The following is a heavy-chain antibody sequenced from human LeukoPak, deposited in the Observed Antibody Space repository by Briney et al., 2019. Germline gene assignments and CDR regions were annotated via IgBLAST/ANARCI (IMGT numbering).Heavy chain of an antibody. D-gene: IGHD5-18*01. CDR1: GYTFTSYY. J-gene: IGHJ4*02. CDR2: INPSGGST. Sequence: GASVKVSCKASGYTFTSYYKHWVRQAPGQGLEWMGIINPSGGSTSYAQKFQGRVTMTRDTSTSTVYMELSSLRSEDTAVYYCARDSQGEYSYGYLGGRYDYWGQGTLVTVSS. V-gene: IGHV1-46*01. CDR3: ARDSQGEYSYGYLGGRYDY.